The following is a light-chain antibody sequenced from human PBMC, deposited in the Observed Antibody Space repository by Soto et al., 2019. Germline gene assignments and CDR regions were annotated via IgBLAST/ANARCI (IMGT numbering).Light chain of an antibody. CDR3: QQYGSSHT. CDR2: GAS. J-gene: IGKJ2*01. CDR1: QSVSSSY. V-gene: IGKV3-20*01. Sequence: EIVLTQSPGTLSFSPGERATLSCRASQSVSSSYLAWYQQKPGQAPRLLIYGASSSATGIPDRFSGSGSGTDFTLTISRLEPEDFAVYYCQQYGSSHTFGQGTKLEIK.